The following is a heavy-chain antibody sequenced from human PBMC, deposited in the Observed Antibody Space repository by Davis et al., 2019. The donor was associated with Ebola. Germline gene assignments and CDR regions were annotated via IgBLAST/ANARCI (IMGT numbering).Heavy chain of an antibody. Sequence: MPSETLSLTCAVSGGSISSSNWWSWVRQPPGKGLEWIGEIYHSGSTNYNPSLKSRVTISVDKSKNQFSLKLSSVTAADTAVYYCARAGGGYSYGSGYYYYYGMDVWGQGTTVTVSS. V-gene: IGHV4-4*02. J-gene: IGHJ6*02. CDR3: ARAGGGYSYGSGYYYYYGMDV. CDR2: IYHSGST. D-gene: IGHD5-18*01. CDR1: GGSISSSNW.